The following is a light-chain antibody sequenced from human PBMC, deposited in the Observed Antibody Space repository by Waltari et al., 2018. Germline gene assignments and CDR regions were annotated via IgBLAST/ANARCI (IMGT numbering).Light chain of an antibody. Sequence: QLVLTQSPSASASLGASVKLTCTLSSGHINNVIAWLQQRPEKGHRYLMKVNSDGSHNKGDDIPDRFSGSGSGAERYLSISSLQSEDEADYICQTGGHGTWVFGGGTKLTVL. CDR3: QTGGHGTWV. J-gene: IGLJ3*02. CDR2: VNSDGSH. V-gene: IGLV4-69*01. CDR1: SGHINNV.